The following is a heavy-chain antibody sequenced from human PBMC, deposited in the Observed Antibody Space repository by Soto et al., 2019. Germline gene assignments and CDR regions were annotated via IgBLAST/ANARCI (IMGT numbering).Heavy chain of an antibody. D-gene: IGHD5-12*01. CDR1: GFTFSSYS. J-gene: IGHJ3*02. CDR3: ARVGGPYDFDI. Sequence: GGSLRLSCAASGFTFSSYSMNWVRQAPGKGLEWVSSISSSSSYIYYADSVKGRFTISRDNAKNSLYLQMNSLRAEDTAVYYCARVGGPYDFDIWGQGTMVTVSS. CDR2: ISSSSSYI. V-gene: IGHV3-21*01.